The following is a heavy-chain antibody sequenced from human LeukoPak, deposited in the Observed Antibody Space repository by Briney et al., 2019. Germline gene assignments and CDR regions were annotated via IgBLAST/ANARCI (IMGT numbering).Heavy chain of an antibody. CDR2: ISSSSSYI. J-gene: IGHJ4*02. CDR1: GFSFSSYS. CDR3: ASRSGSHFLM. V-gene: IGHV3-21*01. D-gene: IGHD1-26*01. Sequence: PGGSLRLSCAASGFSFSSYSMNWVRQAPGKGLEWVSSISSSSSYIYYADSVKGRFTISRDNAKNSLYLQMNRLRAEDTAVYYCASRSGSHFLMWCQGTLVTVSS.